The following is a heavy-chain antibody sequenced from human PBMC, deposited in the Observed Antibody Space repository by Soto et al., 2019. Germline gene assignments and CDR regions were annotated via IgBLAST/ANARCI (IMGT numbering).Heavy chain of an antibody. CDR3: ARDHEYSYAPDY. D-gene: IGHD5-18*01. CDR2: IWYDGSNK. CDR1: GFTFSSYG. J-gene: IGHJ4*02. V-gene: IGHV3-33*01. Sequence: QVQLVESGGGVVQPGRSLRLSCAASGFTFSSYGMHWVRQAPGKGLEWVAVIWYDGSNKYYADSVKGRFTISRDNSKNTLYLQMNSLRAEDTAVYYCARDHEYSYAPDYWGQGTLVTVSS.